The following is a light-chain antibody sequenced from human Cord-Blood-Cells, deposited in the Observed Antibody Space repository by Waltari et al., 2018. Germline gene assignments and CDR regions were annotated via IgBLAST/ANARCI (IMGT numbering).Light chain of an antibody. CDR3: CTYAGSSWV. CDR1: SSDVGCYYY. J-gene: IGLJ3*02. CDR2: DVS. V-gene: IGLV2-11*01. Sequence: SALTQPRSVSVSPGQSVPISCTGTSSDVGCYYYVSWYQQHPGKAPNLLIYDVSKRPSGIPDRFSGSKTGNTASLTISGPQAEDEADYYCCTYAGSSWVFGGGTKLTVL.